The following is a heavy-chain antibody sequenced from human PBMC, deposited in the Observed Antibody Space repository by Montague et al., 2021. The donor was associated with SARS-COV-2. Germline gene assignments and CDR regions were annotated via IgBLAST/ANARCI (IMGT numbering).Heavy chain of an antibody. D-gene: IGHD4-23*01. V-gene: IGHV4-59*01. Sequence: SETLSLTCTVSGGSITGCYWSWLRRSPGKGLEWIAYIYDCGAVNYNPSLGSRVDISTDTSKNQLSLKVSSVTAADTAVYYCVRDHPYGGPRGAYDNWGQGTVVTVSS. CDR1: GGSITGCY. J-gene: IGHJ3*02. CDR2: IYDCGAV. CDR3: VRDHPYGGPRGAYDN.